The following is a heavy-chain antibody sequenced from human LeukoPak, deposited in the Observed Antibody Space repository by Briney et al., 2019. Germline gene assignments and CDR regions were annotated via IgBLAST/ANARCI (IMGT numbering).Heavy chain of an antibody. J-gene: IGHJ3*02. CDR3: ARVPYDILTGQSWLAFDI. CDR1: GGSISSYY. D-gene: IGHD3-9*01. V-gene: IGHV4-59*01. Sequence: SETLSLTCTVSGGSISSYYWSWIRQPPGKGLEWIGYIYYSGSTNYNPSLKSRVTISVDTSKNQFPLKLSSVTAADTAVYYCARVPYDILTGQSWLAFDIWGQGTMVTVSS. CDR2: IYYSGST.